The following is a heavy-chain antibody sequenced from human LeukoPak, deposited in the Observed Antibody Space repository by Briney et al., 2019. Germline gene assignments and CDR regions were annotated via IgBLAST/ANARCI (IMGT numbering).Heavy chain of an antibody. D-gene: IGHD4-23*01. J-gene: IGHJ4*02. CDR1: GYTFTSYG. CDR3: ARYDPDYGGNSAFDY. CDR2: ISAYNGNT. Sequence: GAPVKVSCKASGYTFTSYGISWVRQAPGQGLEWMGWISAYNGNTNYAQTLQGRVTMTTDTSTSTAYMELRSLRSVDTAVYYCARYDPDYGGNSAFDYWGQGTLVTVSS. V-gene: IGHV1-18*01.